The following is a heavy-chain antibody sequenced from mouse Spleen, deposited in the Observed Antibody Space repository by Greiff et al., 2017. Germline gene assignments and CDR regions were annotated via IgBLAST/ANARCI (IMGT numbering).Heavy chain of an antibody. D-gene: IGHD1-1*01. CDR2: INPYNGGT. V-gene: IGHV1-19*01. CDR3: APHYYGSSYRWYFDV. CDR1: GYTFTDYY. Sequence: EVQLQQSGPVLVKPGASVKMSCKASGYTFTDYYMNWVKQSHGKSLEWIGVINPYNGGTSYNQKFKGKATLTVDKSSSTAYMELNSLTSEDSAVYYCAPHYYGSSYRWYFDVWGTGTTVTVSS. J-gene: IGHJ1*03.